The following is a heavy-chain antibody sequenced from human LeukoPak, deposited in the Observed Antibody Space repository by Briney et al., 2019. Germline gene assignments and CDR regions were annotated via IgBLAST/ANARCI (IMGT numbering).Heavy chain of an antibody. Sequence: ASVKVSCKASGYTFTSYGISWVRQAPGQGLEWMGWSSPYNDNTNYAQKFQGRVTMTTDTSTSAAYMELRSLRYDDTAVYYCASLRDNWFDPWGQGTLVTVSS. CDR2: SSPYNDNT. D-gene: IGHD3-16*01. CDR3: ASLRDNWFDP. CDR1: GYTFTSYG. J-gene: IGHJ5*02. V-gene: IGHV1-18*01.